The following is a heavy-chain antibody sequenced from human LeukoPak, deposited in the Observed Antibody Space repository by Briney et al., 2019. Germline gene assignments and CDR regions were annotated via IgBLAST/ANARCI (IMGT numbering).Heavy chain of an antibody. CDR1: GFTFSSYA. V-gene: IGHV3-23*01. CDR2: ISGSGGST. D-gene: IGHD2-21*02. Sequence: GGSLRLSCAASGFTFSSYAMSWVRQAPGKGLEWVSTISGSGGSTYYADSVKGRFTISRDNSKNTLYLQMSRLRAEDTAVYYCAVGPNCGGDCYSSPVDYWGQGTLVSVSS. CDR3: AVGPNCGGDCYSSPVDY. J-gene: IGHJ4*02.